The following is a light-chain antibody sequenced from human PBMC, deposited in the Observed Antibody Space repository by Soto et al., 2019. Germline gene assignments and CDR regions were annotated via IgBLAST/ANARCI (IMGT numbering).Light chain of an antibody. V-gene: IGKV4-1*01. CDR2: WAS. J-gene: IGKJ1*01. Sequence: DIVLTQSPDALSVSLGERATLNCKSSQSVLYSSNNNNYIAWYQQKPGQPPKLLIYWASTRESGVPDRFSGSGSGTDFTLTITSLQAEDVAVYYCQQYYSAPTWTFGQGTKVDIK. CDR3: QQYYSAPTWT. CDR1: QSVLYSSNNNNY.